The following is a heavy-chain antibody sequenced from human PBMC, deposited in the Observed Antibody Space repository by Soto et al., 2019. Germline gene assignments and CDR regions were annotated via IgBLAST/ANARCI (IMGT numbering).Heavy chain of an antibody. Sequence: QVQLVQSGAEEKKPGASVQVSCKASGYTFTSYVIHWVRQAPGQRREWMGWINAGNGNTKYSQKFQGRVIITRDPSASTAYMEVSSLKSEHSTVYYCARDPWKYVSGWCDPLVEGILVTFSS. CDR3: ARDPWKYVSGWCDP. V-gene: IGHV1-3*05. CDR1: GYTFTSYV. CDR2: INAGNGNT. J-gene: IGHJ5*02. D-gene: IGHD1-7*01.